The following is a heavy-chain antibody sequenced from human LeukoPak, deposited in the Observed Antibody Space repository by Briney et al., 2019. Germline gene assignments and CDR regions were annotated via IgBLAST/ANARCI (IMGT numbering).Heavy chain of an antibody. CDR1: GGTFSSYA. J-gene: IGHJ3*02. V-gene: IGHV1-69*01. CDR2: IIPIFGTA. D-gene: IGHD3-9*01. CDR3: ARVGPSLRYFDREPPRAFDI. Sequence: SVTVSCKASGGTFSSYAISWVRQAPGQGLEWMGGIIPIFGTANYAQKFQGRVTITADESTSTAYMELSSLRSEDTAVYYCARVGPSLRYFDREPPRAFDIWGQGTMVTVSS.